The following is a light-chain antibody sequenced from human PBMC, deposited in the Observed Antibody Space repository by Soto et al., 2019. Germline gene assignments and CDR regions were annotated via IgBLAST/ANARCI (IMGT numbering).Light chain of an antibody. Sequence: QSALTQPASVSGSPGQSITISCTGTNSDVGSYDLVSWYQQHPRKAPKLIIYEVTKRPSGVSNRFSGSKSGNTASLTISGLQADDDADYYCCSYAGSSTRLFGGGTKVTVL. CDR2: EVT. CDR3: CSYAGSSTRL. J-gene: IGLJ3*02. V-gene: IGLV2-23*02. CDR1: NSDVGSYDL.